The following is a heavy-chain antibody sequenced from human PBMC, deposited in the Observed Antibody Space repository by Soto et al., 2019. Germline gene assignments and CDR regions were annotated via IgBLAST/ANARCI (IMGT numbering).Heavy chain of an antibody. CDR2: IMPTVDSA. D-gene: IGHD3-10*01. CDR3: AVAAVREIMAQESSGMAV. Sequence: QVQLVQSGAEVKTPGSSVKVSCKASGGTLSDYAISWVRQAPGQGLEWMGGIMPTVDSANYAQNFQGRLPISADESTSTANLELSSLRSDDTAVYYCAVAAVREIMAQESSGMAVWGQGTTVIVSS. CDR1: GGTLSDYA. J-gene: IGHJ6*02. V-gene: IGHV1-69*01.